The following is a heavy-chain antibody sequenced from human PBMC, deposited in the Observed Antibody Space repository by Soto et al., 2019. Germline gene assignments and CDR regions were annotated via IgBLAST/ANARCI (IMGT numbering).Heavy chain of an antibody. J-gene: IGHJ4*02. Sequence: EVQLLESGGGLVQPGGSLRLSCAASGFTFSNYAMNWVRQAPGKGLGWVAAVSGSGSGTYRADSVKGRFTVSRDNSKNTLFLQMNSLRVEDTAIYYCAGAGRGVPGDLWDSWGQGTLVTVSS. D-gene: IGHD2-2*01. CDR1: GFTFSNYA. V-gene: IGHV3-23*01. CDR2: VSGSGSGT. CDR3: AGAGRGVPGDLWDS.